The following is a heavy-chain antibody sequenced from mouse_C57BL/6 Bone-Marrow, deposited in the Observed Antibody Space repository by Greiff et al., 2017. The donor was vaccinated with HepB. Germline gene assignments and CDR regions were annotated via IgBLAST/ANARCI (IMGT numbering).Heavy chain of an antibody. J-gene: IGHJ2*01. Sequence: QVQLQHPGAELVRPGSSVKLSCKASGYTFTSYWMDWVKQRPGQGLEWIGNIYPSDSETHYNQKFKDKATLTVDKSSSTAYMQLSSLTSEDSAVYYCARMGLRYPYYFDYWGQGTTLTVSS. CDR3: ARMGLRYPYYFDY. V-gene: IGHV1-61*01. CDR1: GYTFTSYW. D-gene: IGHD1-1*01. CDR2: IYPSDSET.